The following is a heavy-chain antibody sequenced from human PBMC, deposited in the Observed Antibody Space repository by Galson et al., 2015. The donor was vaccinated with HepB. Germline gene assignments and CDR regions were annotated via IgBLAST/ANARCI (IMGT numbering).Heavy chain of an antibody. V-gene: IGHV7-4-1*02. CDR1: GYTLTTYA. Sequence: SVKVSCKAPGYTLTTYAFNWVRQAPGQGLEWMGWINTNTGNPTYAQGFTGRFVFSLDTSVSTAYLQISSLQAEDTAVYYCARTPYYGSGNYYNAWFGPWGQGTLVTVSS. CDR2: INTNTGNP. D-gene: IGHD3-10*01. J-gene: IGHJ5*02. CDR3: ARTPYYGSGNYYNAWFGP.